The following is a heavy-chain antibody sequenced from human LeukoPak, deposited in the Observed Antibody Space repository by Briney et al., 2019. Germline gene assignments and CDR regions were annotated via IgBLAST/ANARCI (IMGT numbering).Heavy chain of an antibody. CDR1: GFTFSSYS. CDR3: ASLFGSASDY. Sequence: GGSLRLSCAASGFTFSSYSMSWVRQAPGKGLEWVSGIYSDGNTYCADSVKGRFTISRDNSRDIVYLQMKSLRAEDTAVYYCASLFGSASDYWGQGTLVTVSS. CDR2: IYSDGNT. D-gene: IGHD3-10*02. J-gene: IGHJ4*02. V-gene: IGHV3-66*01.